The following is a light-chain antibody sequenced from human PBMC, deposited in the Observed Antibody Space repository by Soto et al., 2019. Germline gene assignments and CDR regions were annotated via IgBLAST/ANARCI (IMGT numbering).Light chain of an antibody. CDR1: QSISSS. Sequence: DIQMTQSPSTLSASVGDRVTITCLASQSISSSLAWYQQKPGKAPKFLIYKASTLGSGVPSRFSGSGSGTEVTLPISSLQHDDFATYYCHQYNSSPITFGQGTKVDIK. CDR2: KAS. V-gene: IGKV1-5*03. CDR3: HQYNSSPIT. J-gene: IGKJ1*01.